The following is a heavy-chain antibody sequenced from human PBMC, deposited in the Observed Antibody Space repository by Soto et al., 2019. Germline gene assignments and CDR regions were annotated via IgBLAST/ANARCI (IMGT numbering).Heavy chain of an antibody. CDR2: ISAYNGNT. J-gene: IGHJ4*02. V-gene: IGHV1-18*01. CDR3: ARDILGVRYFDWPPGAY. Sequence: GASVKVSCKASGYTFTSYGISWVRQAPGQGLEWMGWISAYNGNTNYAQKLQGRVTMTTDTSTSTAYMELRSLRSDDTAVYYCARDILGVRYFDWPPGAYWGQGTLVTVSS. D-gene: IGHD3-9*01. CDR1: GYTFTSYG.